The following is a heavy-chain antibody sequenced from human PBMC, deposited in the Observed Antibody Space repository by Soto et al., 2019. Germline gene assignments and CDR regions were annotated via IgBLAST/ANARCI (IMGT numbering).Heavy chain of an antibody. Sequence: RASVKVSCKASGYTFSGYYMRWSRLAPGQGLEWMGLIIPNSGVTNYAQKFQGRVTMTLDTSISTAYMELSRLRSDDTAVYYCARDLSRSGNGMDVWGQGTTVTVSS. J-gene: IGHJ6*02. CDR1: GYTFSGYY. CDR3: ARDLSRSGNGMDV. CDR2: IIPNSGVT. V-gene: IGHV1-2*02. D-gene: IGHD3-10*01.